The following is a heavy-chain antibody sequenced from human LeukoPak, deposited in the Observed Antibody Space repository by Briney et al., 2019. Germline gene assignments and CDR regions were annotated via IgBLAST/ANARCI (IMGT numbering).Heavy chain of an antibody. CDR1: GYTFTSYW. D-gene: IGHD2-8*01. Sequence: GESLKISCKGSGYTFTSYWIGWVRQMPGKGLEWMGIIYPGDSDTRYSPSFQGQVTISADKSISTAYLQWSSLKASDTAMYYCARRQASCSNGVCYTLYDMDVWGQGTTVTIPS. V-gene: IGHV5-51*01. CDR3: ARRQASCSNGVCYTLYDMDV. CDR2: IYPGDSDT. J-gene: IGHJ6*02.